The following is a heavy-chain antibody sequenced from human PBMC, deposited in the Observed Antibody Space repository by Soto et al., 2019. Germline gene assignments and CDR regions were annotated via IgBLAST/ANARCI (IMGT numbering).Heavy chain of an antibody. CDR2: ISAYNNNT. D-gene: IGHD1-26*01. J-gene: IGHJ5*01. CDR1: GYTFTSYG. V-gene: IGHV1-18*01. CDR3: ARVGLGATGDS. Sequence: AAVKCSFKASGYTFTSYGISWVRQAPGQGLECMGWISAYNNNTNYAQKIQGRVTMTTGKSTSTSYMELRRLRSDDAAVDFCARVGLGATGDSWGQ.